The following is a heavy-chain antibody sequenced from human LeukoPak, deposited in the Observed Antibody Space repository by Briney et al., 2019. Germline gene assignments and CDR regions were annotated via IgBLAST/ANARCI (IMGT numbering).Heavy chain of an antibody. Sequence: PSETLSLTCTVSGGSISSGGYYWSWIRQPPGKGLEWIGEINHSGSTNYNPSLKSRVTISVDTSKNQFSLKLSSVTAADTAVYYCARVRGDYYDSSGYPIDYWGQGTLVTVSS. J-gene: IGHJ4*02. CDR3: ARVRGDYYDSSGYPIDY. V-gene: IGHV4-39*07. CDR1: GGSISSGGYY. CDR2: INHSGST. D-gene: IGHD3-22*01.